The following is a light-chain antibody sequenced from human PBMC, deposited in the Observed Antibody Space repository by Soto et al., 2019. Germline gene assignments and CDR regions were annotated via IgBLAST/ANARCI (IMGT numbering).Light chain of an antibody. CDR3: CSYTGSDTRYV. V-gene: IGLV2-11*01. Sequence: QSALTQPRSVSGSPGQSVIISCTGTSSDVGYYNYVSWYQQYPGKAPKLMIYDVSKRPSGVPDRFSGSKSGNTASLTISGLQAEDEADYSCCSYTGSDTRYVFGTGTKLTVL. CDR2: DVS. J-gene: IGLJ1*01. CDR1: SSDVGYYNY.